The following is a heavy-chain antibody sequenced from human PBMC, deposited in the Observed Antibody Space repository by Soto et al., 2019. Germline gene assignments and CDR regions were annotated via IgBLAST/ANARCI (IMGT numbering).Heavy chain of an antibody. CDR2: INPIFGTA. CDR3: ARAHPRILTADSDEDIMDV. CDR1: GCTFSSYA. Sequence: SVKVSCKASGCTFSSYAISWVRQAPGQGLEWMGWINPIFGTANYAQKFQGRVTITADESTSTAYMELSRLRSEDTAVYYCARAHPRILTADSDEDIMDVWGHGTMVTVSS. J-gene: IGHJ6*02. V-gene: IGHV1-69*13. D-gene: IGHD7-27*01.